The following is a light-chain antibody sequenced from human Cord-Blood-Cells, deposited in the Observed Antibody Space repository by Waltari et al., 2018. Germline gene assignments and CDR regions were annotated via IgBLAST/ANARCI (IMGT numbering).Light chain of an antibody. CDR2: GAS. CDR1: QSVSSN. J-gene: IGKJ2*01. Sequence: ELVMTQSPATLSVSPGERATLSCRASQSVSSNLAWYQQKPGQAPRLLIYGASTRATGIPARVSGSGSGTEFTLTISSLQSEDFAVYDCQQYNNWPYTFGQGTKLEIK. CDR3: QQYNNWPYT. V-gene: IGKV3-15*01.